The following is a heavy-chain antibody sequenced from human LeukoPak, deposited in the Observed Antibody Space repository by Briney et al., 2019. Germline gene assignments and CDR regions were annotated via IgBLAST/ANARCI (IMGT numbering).Heavy chain of an antibody. D-gene: IGHD2-8*01. CDR3: ARVGLVYARAPRLADY. J-gene: IGHJ4*02. CDR1: GYTFTRYD. Sequence: ASVKVSCKASGYTFTRYDINWVRQATGQGLEWMGWMNPNSGNTGYAQKFQGRVTMTRNTSISTAYMELSSLRSEDTAVYYCARVGLVYARAPRLADYWGQGTLVTVSS. V-gene: IGHV1-8*01. CDR2: MNPNSGNT.